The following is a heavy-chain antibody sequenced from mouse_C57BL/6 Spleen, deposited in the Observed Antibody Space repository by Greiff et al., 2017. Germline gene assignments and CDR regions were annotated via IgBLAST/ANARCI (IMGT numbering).Heavy chain of an antibody. J-gene: IGHJ4*01. V-gene: IGHV1-55*01. CDR2: IYPGSGST. Sequence: QVQLQQSGAELVKPGASVKMSCKASGYTFTSYWITWVKQRPGQGLEWIGDIYPGSGSTNYNEKFKSKATLTVDTSSRTAYRQLSSLTSEDSAVYYCARWFYAMDYWGQGTSVTVSS. CDR3: ARWFYAMDY. CDR1: GYTFTSYW. D-gene: IGHD2-2*01.